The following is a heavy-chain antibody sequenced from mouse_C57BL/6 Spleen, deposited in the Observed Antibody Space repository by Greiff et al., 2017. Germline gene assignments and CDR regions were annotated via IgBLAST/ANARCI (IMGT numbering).Heavy chain of an antibody. D-gene: IGHD2-5*01. CDR2: IDPSDSYT. J-gene: IGHJ4*01. CDR1: GYTFTSYW. V-gene: IGHV1-69*01. CDR3: ARSNYSNYERYAMDY. Sequence: QVQLQQPGAELVMPGASVKLSCKASGYTFTSYWMHWVKQRPGQGLEWIGEIDPSDSYTNYNQKFKGKSTLTVDKSSSTAYMQLSSLTSEDSAVYYCARSNYSNYERYAMDYWGQGTSVTGSS.